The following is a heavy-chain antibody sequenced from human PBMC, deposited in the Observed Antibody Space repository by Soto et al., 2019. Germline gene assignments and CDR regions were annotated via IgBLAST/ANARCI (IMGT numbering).Heavy chain of an antibody. D-gene: IGHD3-3*01. CDR3: ARNRSGGGYYFDY. V-gene: IGHV3-20*04. J-gene: IGHJ4*02. CDR2: INWSGEST. Sequence: DVQLVESGGGVVRPGGSLRLSCVGSGFIFEDYVMNWVRQSPGKGLEWLSFINWSGESTVYGDSVRGRFTISRDNAKNSLYLQMNSLRAEDTALYYCARNRSGGGYYFDYWGQGSLVNVSS. CDR1: GFIFEDYV.